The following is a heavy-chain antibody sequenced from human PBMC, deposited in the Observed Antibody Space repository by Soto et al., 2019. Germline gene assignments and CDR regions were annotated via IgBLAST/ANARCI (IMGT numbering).Heavy chain of an antibody. D-gene: IGHD4-17*01. V-gene: IGHV3-21*02. Sequence: EVQLVESGGGLVKPGGSLRLTCAASGFTFSAYKMSWVRQAPGKGLEWVSSIGAYTSNVYYGDAVRGRFTVSRDNAKNSLFLQMNSLRAEDTAIYYCASSTTMTFFDYWGPGILVTVSS. CDR2: IGAYTSNV. CDR3: ASSTTMTFFDY. CDR1: GFTFSAYK. J-gene: IGHJ4*02.